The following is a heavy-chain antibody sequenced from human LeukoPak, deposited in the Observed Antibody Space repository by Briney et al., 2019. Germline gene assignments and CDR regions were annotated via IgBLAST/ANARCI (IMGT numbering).Heavy chain of an antibody. CDR1: GFTFSSYE. Sequence: GGSLRLSCAASGFTFSSYEMIWVRQAPGKGLEWVSYISSSGSTTYYADSVKGRFTISRDNAKNSLYLQMNSLRAEDTAVYYCARDRPGIRFDYWGQGTLVTVSS. CDR2: ISSSGSTT. CDR3: ARDRPGIRFDY. D-gene: IGHD5-18*01. V-gene: IGHV3-48*03. J-gene: IGHJ4*02.